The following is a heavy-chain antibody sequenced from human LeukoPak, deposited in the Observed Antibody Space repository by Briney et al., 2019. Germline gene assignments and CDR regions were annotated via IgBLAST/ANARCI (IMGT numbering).Heavy chain of an antibody. CDR3: ARDRHSSGWTGFDY. D-gene: IGHD6-19*01. Sequence: GGSLRLFCAASGFTFSSYSMNWVRQAPGKGLEWVSSISSSSSTIYYAASVKCRFTISRDNAKNSLYLQMNSLRAEDTAVYYCARDRHSSGWTGFDYWGQGTLVTVSS. CDR1: GFTFSSYS. CDR2: ISSSSSTI. V-gene: IGHV3-48*01. J-gene: IGHJ4*02.